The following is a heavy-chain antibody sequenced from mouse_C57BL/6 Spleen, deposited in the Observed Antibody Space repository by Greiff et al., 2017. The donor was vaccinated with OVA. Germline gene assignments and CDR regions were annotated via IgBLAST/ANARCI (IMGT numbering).Heavy chain of an antibody. V-gene: IGHV5-4*01. CDR1: GFTFSSYA. Sequence: EVQLKESGGGLVKPGGSLKLSCAASGFTFSSYAMSWVRQTPEKRLEWVATISDGGSYTYYPDNVKGRFTISRDNAKNNLYLQMSHLKSEDTAMYYCAREGYYGSSRLAYWGQGTLVTVSA. D-gene: IGHD1-1*01. CDR2: ISDGGSYT. CDR3: AREGYYGSSRLAY. J-gene: IGHJ3*01.